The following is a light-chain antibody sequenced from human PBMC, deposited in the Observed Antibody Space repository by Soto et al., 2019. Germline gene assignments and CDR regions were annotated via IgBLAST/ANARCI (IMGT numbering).Light chain of an antibody. Sequence: QSALTQPASVSGSPGQSITISCTGTSSDVGGYSYVSWYQQHPGDATKLMIYHVTNRPSGVSDLFSGSKSGNPASLTISGIQAEDAADYYCSSYTSSTAYIFGTGPKLTVL. CDR1: SSDVGGYSY. CDR3: SSYTSSTAYI. V-gene: IGLV2-14*03. CDR2: HVT. J-gene: IGLJ1*01.